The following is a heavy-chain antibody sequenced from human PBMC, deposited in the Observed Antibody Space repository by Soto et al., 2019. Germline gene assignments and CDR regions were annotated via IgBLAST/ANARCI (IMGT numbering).Heavy chain of an antibody. Sequence: QLQLQESGPGLVKPSETLSLTCTVSGGSISSSSYYWGWIRQPPGKGLEWIGSIYYSGSTYYNPSLKSRVTISVDTSKNQFSLKLSSVTAADTAVYYCARQRGGVITFGGVIVPPFDYWGQGTLVTVSS. D-gene: IGHD3-16*02. V-gene: IGHV4-39*01. CDR3: ARQRGGVITFGGVIVPPFDY. CDR2: IYYSGST. CDR1: GGSISSSSYY. J-gene: IGHJ4*02.